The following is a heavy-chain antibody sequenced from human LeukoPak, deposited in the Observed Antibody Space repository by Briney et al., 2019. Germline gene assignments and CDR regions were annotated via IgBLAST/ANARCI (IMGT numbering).Heavy chain of an antibody. J-gene: IGHJ6*03. D-gene: IGHD3-9*01. CDR1: GGSISSGDYY. V-gene: IGHV4-30-4*08. CDR2: IYYSGST. Sequence: SQTLSLTCTVSGGSISSGDYYWSWIRQPPGKGLEWIGYIYYSGSTYYNPSLKSRVTISVDTTQNHFSLQLSSVTAADTAVYYCARVYYDILTGYYRNYYYYYMDVWGKGTTVTVSS. CDR3: ARVYYDILTGYYRNYYYYYMDV.